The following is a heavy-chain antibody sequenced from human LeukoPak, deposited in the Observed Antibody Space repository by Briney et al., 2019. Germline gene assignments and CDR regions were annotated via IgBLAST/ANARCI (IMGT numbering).Heavy chain of an antibody. V-gene: IGHV4-59*01. Sequence: SETLSLTCTVSGGSISSYYWSWIRQPPGKGLECIGYIYYSGSTNYNPSLKSRVTISVDTSKNQCSLKLCSVTAADTAVYYCARALPHRYSYGYGVFDYWGQGTLVTVSS. CDR2: IYYSGST. CDR3: ARALPHRYSYGYGVFDY. CDR1: GGSISSYY. D-gene: IGHD5-18*01. J-gene: IGHJ4*02.